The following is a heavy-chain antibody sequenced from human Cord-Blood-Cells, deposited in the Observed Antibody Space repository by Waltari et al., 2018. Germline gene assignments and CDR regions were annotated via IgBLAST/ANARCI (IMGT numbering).Heavy chain of an antibody. J-gene: IGHJ3*02. CDR1: GYSFTSYW. CDR2: IYPGDSDT. D-gene: IGHD3-3*01. V-gene: IGHV5-51*01. CDR3: ARQITATIFGVADAFDI. Sequence: EVQLEQSGAEVKKPGESLKISCKGSGYSFTSYWIGWVRQMPGKGLEWMGIIYPGDSDTRYSPSFQGQVTISADKSISTAYLQWSSLKASDTAMYYCARQITATIFGVADAFDIWGQGTMVTVSS.